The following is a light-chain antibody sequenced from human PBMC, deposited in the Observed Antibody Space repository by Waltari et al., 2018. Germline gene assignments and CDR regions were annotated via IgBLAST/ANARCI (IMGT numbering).Light chain of an antibody. J-gene: IGLJ2*01. Sequence: QSALTQPASVSVSPGQSITISCTGTSSDVGVYNYVSWYQQHPGKAPKLMIYDVNKRPSGVSKRFSGFKSGNTASLTISGLQAEDEADYYCSSYTSSSTGVFGGGTKLTVL. CDR3: SSYTSSSTGV. CDR2: DVN. CDR1: SSDVGVYNY. V-gene: IGLV2-14*01.